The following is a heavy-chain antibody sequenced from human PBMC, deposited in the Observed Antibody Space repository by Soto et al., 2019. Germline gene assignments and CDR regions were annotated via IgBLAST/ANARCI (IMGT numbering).Heavy chain of an antibody. CDR1: GYTFTDYW. CDR3: ARQSSDTYSDYFDP. Sequence: EVQLVQSGAEVRKPGESLKISCLGSGYTFTDYWIAWVRQMPGKGLEWMGIIYPDDSDVRYSPSFQGQVTMSVDKSSNTAFLQWTSLKASDTAMYNCARQSSDTYSDYFDPWGQGTLVTVSS. CDR2: IYPDDSDV. J-gene: IGHJ5*02. D-gene: IGHD2-15*01. V-gene: IGHV5-51*01.